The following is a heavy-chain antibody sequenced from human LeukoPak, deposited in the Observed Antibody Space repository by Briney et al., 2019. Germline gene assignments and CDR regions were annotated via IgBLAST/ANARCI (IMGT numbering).Heavy chain of an antibody. V-gene: IGHV1-2*02. CDR3: VRGTHSWYYFDY. CDR2: INPNSGGT. D-gene: IGHD6-13*01. Sequence: ASVKASCKASGYTFTGYYMDWVRQAPGQGLEWMGWINPNSGGTNYAQKFQGRVTMTRDTSISTAYMELSRLRPDDTAVYYCVRGTHSWYYFDYWGQGTLVTVSS. J-gene: IGHJ4*02. CDR1: GYTFTGYY.